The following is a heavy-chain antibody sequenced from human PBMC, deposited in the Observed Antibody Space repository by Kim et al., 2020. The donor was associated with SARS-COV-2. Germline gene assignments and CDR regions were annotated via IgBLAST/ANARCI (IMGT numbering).Heavy chain of an antibody. V-gene: IGHV5-51*01. CDR3: SRHPRLEHNGHWLNSYYYYMDV. Sequence: GESLKISCQGSGYSFTSYWIGWVRQMPGKGLEWMGIIYPDDSDTRYSPSFQGQVTISADKSISTAYLQWSSLKAPDTAMYYCSRHPRLEHNGHWLNSYYYYMDVWGEGTTVTVSS. J-gene: IGHJ6*03. CDR1: GYSFTSYW. D-gene: IGHD4-17*01. CDR2: IYPDDSDT.